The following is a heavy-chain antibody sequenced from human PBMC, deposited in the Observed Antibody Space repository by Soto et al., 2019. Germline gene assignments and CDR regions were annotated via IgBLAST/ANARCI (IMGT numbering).Heavy chain of an antibody. CDR1: GFSLTTSGVG. V-gene: IGHV2-5*02. D-gene: IGHD6-13*01. CDR3: APNPSYSTTWSIRDDWFDP. J-gene: IGHJ5*02. Sequence: QITLNESGPALVKPTQTLTLTCTFSGFSLTTSGVGVHWLRQPPGKALEWLAVIYGDDDKRYNPSLETRPTSTPDTPTNQVVLTMTNMDPLDTATYYCAPNPSYSTTWSIRDDWFDPWGPGTLGTVSS. CDR2: IYGDDDK.